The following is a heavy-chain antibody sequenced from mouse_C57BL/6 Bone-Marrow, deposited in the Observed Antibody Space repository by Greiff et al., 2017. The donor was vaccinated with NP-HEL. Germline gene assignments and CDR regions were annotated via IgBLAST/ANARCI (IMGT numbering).Heavy chain of an antibody. Sequence: VQLKESGGGLVKPGGSLKLSCAASGFTFSDYGMHWVRQAPEKGLEWVAYISRGSSTIYYADTVKGRFTISRDNAKNTLFLQMTSVRSEDTAMDYCARGRRYGNSLDDWGKGTTLTVSS. CDR1: GFTFSDYG. V-gene: IGHV5-17*01. J-gene: IGHJ2*01. CDR3: ARGRRYGNSLDD. CDR2: ISRGSSTI. D-gene: IGHD2-1*01.